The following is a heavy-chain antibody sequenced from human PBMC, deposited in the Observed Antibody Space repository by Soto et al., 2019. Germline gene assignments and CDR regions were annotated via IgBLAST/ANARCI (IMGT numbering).Heavy chain of an antibody. V-gene: IGHV3-30*18. J-gene: IGHJ4*02. CDR2: ISYDGSEK. CDR1: GFTFNTYG. Sequence: GWSLRLSCAASGFTFNTYGMHWVRQAPGKGLEWVAVISYDGSEKYYVDSVKGRFTISKDNSKNTLYLQMNSLRPEDTAVYYCAKSPNFYCSSPNCYKYYFDHWGQGTRVTASS. D-gene: IGHD2-2*02. CDR3: AKSPNFYCSSPNCYKYYFDH.